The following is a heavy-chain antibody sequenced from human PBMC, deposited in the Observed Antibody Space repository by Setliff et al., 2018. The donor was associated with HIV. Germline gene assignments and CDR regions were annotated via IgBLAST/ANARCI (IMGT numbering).Heavy chain of an antibody. CDR2: ISQSGSA. CDR1: GGSISSGDW. CDR3: ASSWIQLLSRILYCGGDCYSPFDS. D-gene: IGHD2-21*01. V-gene: IGHV4-4*02. J-gene: IGHJ4*02. Sequence: SETLSLTCAVSGGSISSGDWWTWVRQPPGKGLEWIGEISQSGSAIYNPSLKSRVNISVDTSKNHFSLSLSSVTAADTAVYYCASSWIQLLSRILYCGGDCYSPFDSWGQGTLVTVSS.